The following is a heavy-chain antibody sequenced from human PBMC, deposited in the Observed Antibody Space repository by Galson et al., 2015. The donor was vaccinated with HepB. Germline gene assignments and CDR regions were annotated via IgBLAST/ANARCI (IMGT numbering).Heavy chain of an antibody. CDR1: GFSLTTSGMC. CDR3: ARTPRIRSGSYYTTGFDI. Sequence: PALVKPTQTLTLTCTFSGFSLTTSGMCVSWIRQPPGKAPEWLARIDWDDDKYYSASLRTRLTISKDTSKNQVVLTMTNMDPVDTATYFCARTPRIRSGSYYTTGFDIWGQGTMVTVSS. D-gene: IGHD3-10*01. CDR2: IDWDDDK. J-gene: IGHJ3*02. V-gene: IGHV2-70*11.